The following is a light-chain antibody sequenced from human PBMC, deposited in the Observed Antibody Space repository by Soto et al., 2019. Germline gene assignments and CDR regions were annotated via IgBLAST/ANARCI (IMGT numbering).Light chain of an antibody. Sequence: QSVLTQPPSVSEAPRQRVTISCSGSSSNIGNNAVNWYQQLPGKAPKLLIYGNSNRPSGVPDRFSGSKSGTSASLAITGLQAEDEADYYCQSYDSSLSALYVFGTGTKLTVL. CDR2: GNS. J-gene: IGLJ1*01. CDR1: SSNIGNNA. V-gene: IGLV1-40*01. CDR3: QSYDSSLSALYV.